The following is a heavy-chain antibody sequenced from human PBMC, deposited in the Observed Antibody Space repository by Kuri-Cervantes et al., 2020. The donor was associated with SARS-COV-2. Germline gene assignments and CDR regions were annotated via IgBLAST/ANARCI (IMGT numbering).Heavy chain of an antibody. V-gene: IGHV3-21*01. Sequence: GGSLRLSCAASGFTFSSYSMNWVRQAPGKGLEWVSSISSSSSYIYYADSVKGRFTISRDNAKNSLYLQMNSLRAEDMAVYYCARDPPSPYCSGGSCRTDVWGQGTTVTVSS. J-gene: IGHJ6*02. CDR3: ARDPPSPYCSGGSCRTDV. CDR1: GFTFSSYS. D-gene: IGHD2-15*01. CDR2: ISSSSSYI.